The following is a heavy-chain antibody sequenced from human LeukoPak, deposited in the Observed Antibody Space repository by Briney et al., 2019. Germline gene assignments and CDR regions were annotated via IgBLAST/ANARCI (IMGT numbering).Heavy chain of an antibody. CDR1: GFTFSSYA. J-gene: IGHJ4*02. Sequence: GGSLRLSCAASGFTFSSYAMSWVRQAPGRGLEWVSAISGSGGSTYYADSVKGRFTISRDNSKNTLYLQMNSLRAEDTAVYYCAHSPLGVDFDYWGQGTLVTVST. V-gene: IGHV3-23*01. D-gene: IGHD3-16*01. CDR3: AHSPLGVDFDY. CDR2: ISGSGGST.